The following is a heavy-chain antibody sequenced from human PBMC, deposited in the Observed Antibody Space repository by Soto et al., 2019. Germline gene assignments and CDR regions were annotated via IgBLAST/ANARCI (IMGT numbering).Heavy chain of an antibody. V-gene: IGHV4-31*03. Sequence: PSETLSLTCTVSGGSISSGGYYWSWIRQHPGKGLEWIGCIYYSGSAYYNPSLKSRVTISVDASKNQFSLKLSSVTAADTAVYYCARTPLSSSGYYYAHDAFDIWGQGTMVTVSS. CDR3: ARTPLSSSGYYYAHDAFDI. D-gene: IGHD3-22*01. CDR2: IYYSGSA. CDR1: GGSISSGGYY. J-gene: IGHJ3*02.